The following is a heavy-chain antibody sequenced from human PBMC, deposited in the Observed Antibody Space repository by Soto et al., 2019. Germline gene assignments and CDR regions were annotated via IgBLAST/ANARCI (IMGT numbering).Heavy chain of an antibody. CDR2: IRGSGA. V-gene: IGHV3-23*01. Sequence: HPRGSVRLSCAAPGFTFSNYAMSWVRHGLEKGLEWVSVIRGSGAFDADSVKGRFSISRDHSKNTLYLQMTSLRGDDAAVYYCAKDSWGGTVSASSHDSWGQGT. CDR1: GFTFSNYA. CDR3: AKDSWGGTVSASSHDS. D-gene: IGHD2-15*01. J-gene: IGHJ4*02.